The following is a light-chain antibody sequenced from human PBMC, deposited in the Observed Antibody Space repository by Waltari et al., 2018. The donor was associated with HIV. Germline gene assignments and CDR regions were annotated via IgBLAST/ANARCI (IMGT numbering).Light chain of an antibody. CDR3: QQFYRTPYT. Sequence: DIVMTQSPESLAVSLGERATIKCKSSQTIFYKSNNKNYLAWYQRKPGQSPKLLISWASNREFGVPDRFSGSGSGTDFTLTINNLQAEDVAVYYCQQFYRTPYTFGQGTRLEFK. V-gene: IGKV4-1*01. J-gene: IGKJ2*01. CDR1: QTIFYKSNNKNY. CDR2: WAS.